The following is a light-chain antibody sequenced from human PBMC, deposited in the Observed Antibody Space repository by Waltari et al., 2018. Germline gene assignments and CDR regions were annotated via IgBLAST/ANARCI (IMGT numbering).Light chain of an antibody. V-gene: IGKV3-15*01. CDR3: QERGRT. CDR2: DAS. J-gene: IGKJ1*01. Sequence: IVMTQSPATLSVSPGEGATLSCKASQSRRSNLAWYQQKPGQLPRLLISDASTRATGIPARFGGSGSGTEFTLTISSLQAEDFAVYYCQERGRTFGQGTMVEIK. CDR1: QSRRSN.